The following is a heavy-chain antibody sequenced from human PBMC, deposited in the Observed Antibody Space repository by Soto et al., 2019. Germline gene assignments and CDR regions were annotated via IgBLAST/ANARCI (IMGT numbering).Heavy chain of an antibody. CDR2: IYYSGST. CDR1: GGSISSSSYY. CDR3: ARLGRWAAGKY. J-gene: IGHJ4*02. V-gene: IGHV4-39*01. D-gene: IGHD6-13*01. Sequence: SETLSLTCTVSGGSISSSSYYWGWIRQPPGKGLEWIGSIYYSGSTYYNPSLKSRVTISVDTSKNQFSLKLSSVTAADTAVYYCARLGRWAAGKYWGQGTLVTVSS.